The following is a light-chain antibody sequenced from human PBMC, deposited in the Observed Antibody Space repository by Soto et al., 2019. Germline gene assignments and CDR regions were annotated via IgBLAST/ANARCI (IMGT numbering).Light chain of an antibody. CDR1: QSVSGSY. V-gene: IGKV3-20*01. J-gene: IGKJ1*01. CDR3: QQYGNSPTWT. CDR2: GAS. Sequence: EIVLTQSPGTLSLSPGERGTLSCRASQSVSGSYSAWYQQKPGQAPRLLIYGASSRATGIPDRFSGSGSGTDFTLTISRLEPEDFAVYYCQQYGNSPTWTFGQGTKVEIK.